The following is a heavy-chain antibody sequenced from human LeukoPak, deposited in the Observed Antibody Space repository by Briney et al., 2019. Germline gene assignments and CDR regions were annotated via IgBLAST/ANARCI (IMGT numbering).Heavy chain of an antibody. V-gene: IGHV3-30*02. CDR3: AKGRRYNILTGHYVSEVDP. Sequence: SCKASGYTFTGYYMHWVRQAPGKGLEWVAFIRYDGSNKYYADSVKGRFTISRENSKNTLYLQMNSLRVEDTAVYYCAKGRRYNILTGHYVSEVDPWGQGTLVTVSS. CDR1: GYTFTGYY. D-gene: IGHD3-9*01. J-gene: IGHJ5*02. CDR2: IRYDGSNK.